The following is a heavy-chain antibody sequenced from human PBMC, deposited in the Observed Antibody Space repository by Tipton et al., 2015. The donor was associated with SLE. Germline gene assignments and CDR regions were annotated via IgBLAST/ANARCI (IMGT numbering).Heavy chain of an antibody. V-gene: IGHV4-34*01. D-gene: IGHD1-26*01. CDR3: ARGIVGGYYFDY. Sequence: TLSLTCAVYGGSFSGYYWSWIRQPPGKGLEWIGEINHSGSTNYNPSLKSRVTISVDTSKNQFSLKLSSVTAADTAVYYCARGIVGGYYFDYWGQGTLVTVSS. CDR2: INHSGST. J-gene: IGHJ4*02. CDR1: GGSFSGYY.